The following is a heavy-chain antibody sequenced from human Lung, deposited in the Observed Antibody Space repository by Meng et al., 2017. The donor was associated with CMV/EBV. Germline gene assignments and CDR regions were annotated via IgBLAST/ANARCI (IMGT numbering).Heavy chain of an antibody. CDR3: ARILGVYCSSTSCFGWYFDY. D-gene: IGHD2-2*01. V-gene: IGHV4-59*12. CDR2: IYYSGST. Sequence: SETLSLTCTVSGGSISSYYWSWIRQPPGKGLEWIGYIYYSGSTNYNPSLKSRVTISVDTSKNQFSLKLSSVTAADTAVYYCARILGVYCSSTSCFGWYFDYWXQETLVXVSS. CDR1: GGSISSYY. J-gene: IGHJ4*02.